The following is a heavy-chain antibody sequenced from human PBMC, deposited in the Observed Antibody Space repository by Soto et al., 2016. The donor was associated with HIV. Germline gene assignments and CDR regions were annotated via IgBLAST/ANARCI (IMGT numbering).Heavy chain of an antibody. V-gene: IGHV3-23*01. CDR1: RFTFSSYA. D-gene: IGHD6-13*01. J-gene: IGHJ4*02. CDR3: AEAGAGYSSSWYGAFDY. Sequence: EVQLLESGGGLVQPGGSLRLSCAASRFTFSSYAMSWVRQAPGKGLEWVSVISGSGGSTYYADSVKGRFTISRDNSKNTLYLQMNSLRAEDTAVYYXAEAGAGYSSSWYGAFDYWGQGTLVHRXL. CDR2: ISGSGGST.